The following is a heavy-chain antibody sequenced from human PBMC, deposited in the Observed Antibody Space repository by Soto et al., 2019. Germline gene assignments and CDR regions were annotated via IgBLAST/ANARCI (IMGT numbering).Heavy chain of an antibody. CDR1: GASVNTRNYY. J-gene: IGHJ4*02. Sequence: SETLSLTCAVSGASVNTRNYYWSWIRQPPGKGLEWIGYVYYSGTTNYNPSLKSRVTISIDTSKNQFSLKLNSVAAADTAVYYCARDTLTPTNLLGYFDYWGQGALVTVSS. CDR3: ARDTLTPTNLLGYFDY. CDR2: VYYSGTT. V-gene: IGHV4-61*01. D-gene: IGHD4-4*01.